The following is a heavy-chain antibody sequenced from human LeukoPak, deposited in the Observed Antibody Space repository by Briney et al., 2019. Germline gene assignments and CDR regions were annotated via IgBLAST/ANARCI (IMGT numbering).Heavy chain of an antibody. V-gene: IGHV3-66*01. CDR3: ARDVYGDGYNSFDY. D-gene: IGHD5-24*01. J-gene: IGHJ4*02. CDR1: GFIVSSNH. CDR2: IYSGGYSGGGP. Sequence: GGSLRLSCAVSGFIVSSNHMNWVHQAPGKGLEWVSVIYSGGYSGGGPFYADSVKGRFTNSSDSSKNTLFLQMNSLRAEETAVYYCARDVYGDGYNSFDYWGLGILVTVSS.